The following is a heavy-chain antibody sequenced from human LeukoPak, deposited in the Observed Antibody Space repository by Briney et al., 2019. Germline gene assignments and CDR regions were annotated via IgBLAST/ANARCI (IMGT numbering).Heavy chain of an antibody. J-gene: IGHJ5*02. D-gene: IGHD2-15*01. Sequence: GESLKISCKGSGYSINNYWIGWVRQMPGKGLEWMGIIYPADSDIRYSPPFQGQVTISADKSISTAYLQWSSLKASDTAMYYCARQEYCSGGSCYTWFDPWGQGTLVTVSS. CDR3: ARQEYCSGGSCYTWFDP. CDR1: GYSINNYW. CDR2: IYPADSDI. V-gene: IGHV5-51*01.